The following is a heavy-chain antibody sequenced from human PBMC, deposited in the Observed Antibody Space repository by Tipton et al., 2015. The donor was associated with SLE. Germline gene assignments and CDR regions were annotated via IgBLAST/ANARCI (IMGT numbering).Heavy chain of an antibody. CDR1: GFTFSSYS. CDR3: ARGVTVGATTPDAFDI. J-gene: IGHJ3*02. CDR2: ISSSSSYI. D-gene: IGHD1-26*01. Sequence: SLRLSCAASGFTFSSYSMNWVRQAPGKGLEWVSSISSSSSYIYYADSVKGRFTISRDNAKNSLYLQMNSLRAEDTAVYYRARGVTVGATTPDAFDIWGQGTIVTVSS. V-gene: IGHV3-21*01.